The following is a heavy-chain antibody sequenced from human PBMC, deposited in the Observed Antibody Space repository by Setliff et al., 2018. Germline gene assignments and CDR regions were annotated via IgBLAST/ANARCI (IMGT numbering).Heavy chain of an antibody. Sequence: PSETLSLTCTVSGGSISPHYWSWIRQPAGKGLEWIGRVYNDGRTNYNPSLKSRLTMSVDTSQNQFSLELTSGTAADTAVYYCARSRTIAVKGGVFAVWGRGTLVTVSS. V-gene: IGHV4-4*07. CDR1: GGSISPHY. CDR3: ARSRTIAVKGGVFAV. D-gene: IGHD6-19*01. J-gene: IGHJ2*01. CDR2: VYNDGRT.